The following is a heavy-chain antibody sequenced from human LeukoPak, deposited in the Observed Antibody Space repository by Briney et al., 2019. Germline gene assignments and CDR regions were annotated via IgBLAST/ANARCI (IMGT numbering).Heavy chain of an antibody. CDR1: GDTFTSYD. J-gene: IGHJ4*02. D-gene: IGHD3-3*01. CDR2: MNPNSGNT. Sequence: ASVKVSCKASGDTFTSYDVNWVRQATGQGLEWMGRMNPNSGNTGYAQKFQGRVTMTRNTSINTAYIEVSSLRSEDTAVYYCVRTAGIFWSGAYYFDSWGQGTLVTVSS. V-gene: IGHV1-8*01. CDR3: VRTAGIFWSGAYYFDS.